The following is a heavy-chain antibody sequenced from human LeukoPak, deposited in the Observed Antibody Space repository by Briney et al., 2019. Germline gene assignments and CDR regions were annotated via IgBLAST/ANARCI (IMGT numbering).Heavy chain of an antibody. CDR1: GGSMSSSY. V-gene: IGHV4-59*08. CDR2: IHHSGSS. J-gene: IGHJ4*02. Sequence: SQTLSLTCPVSGGSMSSSYWSWVRQPPGKGLEWIGYIHHSGSSNYHSSLKSRLTISVDTSKNQYSLKLTSVTAADTSVYYCARQLFAFDFRHFDWWGQGTLVTVSS. CDR3: ARQLFAFDFRHFDW. D-gene: IGHD2-21*01.